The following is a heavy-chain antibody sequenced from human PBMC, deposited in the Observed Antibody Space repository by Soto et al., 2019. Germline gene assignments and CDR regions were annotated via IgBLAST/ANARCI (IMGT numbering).Heavy chain of an antibody. Sequence: GGSLRLSCAASEFTFSNYAMSWFRQAPGKGLEWVSAISYGGGTTYYADSVKGRFTISRDNSKNTLYLQMNSLRAEDTAVYYCAKNPGYYDDSTGYHFDYWGQGTLVTVSS. CDR1: EFTFSNYA. V-gene: IGHV3-23*01. CDR2: ISYGGGTT. J-gene: IGHJ4*02. D-gene: IGHD3-22*01. CDR3: AKNPGYYDDSTGYHFDY.